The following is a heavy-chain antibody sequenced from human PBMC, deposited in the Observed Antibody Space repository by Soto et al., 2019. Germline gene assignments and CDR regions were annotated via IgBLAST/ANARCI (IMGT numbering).Heavy chain of an antibody. CDR2: INSDGSST. D-gene: IGHD3-9*01. CDR3: AREGEGVLRYFDWFGTPDYYYGMDV. V-gene: IGHV3-74*01. CDR1: GFTFSGYW. Sequence: QPGGSLRLSCAASGFTFSGYWMHWVRQAPGKGLVWVSRINSDGSSTSYADSVKGRFTISRDNAKNTLYLQMNSLRAEDTAVYYCAREGEGVLRYFDWFGTPDYYYGMDVWGQGTTVTVSS. J-gene: IGHJ6*02.